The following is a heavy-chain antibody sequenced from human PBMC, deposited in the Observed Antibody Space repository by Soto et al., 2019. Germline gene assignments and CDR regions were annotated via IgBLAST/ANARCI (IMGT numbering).Heavy chain of an antibody. CDR1: GFSLSTSGVG. V-gene: IGHV2-5*02. CDR3: ARAVVVVAVGWFDP. CDR2: IYWDDDK. Sequence: QITLKESGPTLVKPTQTLTLTCTFSGFSLSTSGVGVGWIRQPPGKALEWLALIYWDDDKRYSPSLKSRLTVTKPTPXNPVVLTMTNMDPVDTATYYCARAVVVVAVGWFDPWGQGTLVTVSS. J-gene: IGHJ5*02. D-gene: IGHD2-15*01.